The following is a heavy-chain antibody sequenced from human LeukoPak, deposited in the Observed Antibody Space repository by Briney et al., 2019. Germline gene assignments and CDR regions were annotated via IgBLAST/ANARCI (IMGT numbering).Heavy chain of an antibody. CDR1: GYSISTSYY. V-gene: IGHV4-38-2*02. CDR2: IYHSGNT. D-gene: IGHD4-17*01. J-gene: IGHJ4*02. Sequence: PSETLSLTCTVSGYSISTSYYWGWIRQPPGKGLEGIGSIYHSGNTYYNPSLKSRVTISVETSKNQFSLKLNSVTAADTAVYYCARAGYGDSDFDYWGQGTLVTVSS. CDR3: ARAGYGDSDFDY.